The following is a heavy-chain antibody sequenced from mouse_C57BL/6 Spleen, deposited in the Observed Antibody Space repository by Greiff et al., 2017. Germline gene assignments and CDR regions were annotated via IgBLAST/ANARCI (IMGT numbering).Heavy chain of an antibody. D-gene: IGHD2-4*01. Sequence: VQLQQSGAELVRPGTSVKVSCKASGYAFTNYLIEWVKQRPGQGLEWIGVINPGSGGTNYNEKFKGKATLTADKSSSTAYMQLSSLTSEDSAVYFCARFYYEAMDYWGQGTSVTVSS. CDR3: ARFYYEAMDY. CDR1: GYAFTNYL. V-gene: IGHV1-54*01. J-gene: IGHJ4*01. CDR2: INPGSGGT.